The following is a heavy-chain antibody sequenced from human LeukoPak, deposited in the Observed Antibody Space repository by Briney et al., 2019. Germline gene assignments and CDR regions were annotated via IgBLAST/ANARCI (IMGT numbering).Heavy chain of an antibody. Sequence: IGEGSESGGTKFNPSLKSRVTISADTSKNQFSLKLNSVTAADTAVYYCAKNGQSGFSFDPWGQGTLVTVSS. D-gene: IGHD3-3*01. CDR3: AKNGQSGFSFDP. V-gene: IGHV4-34*01. CDR2: GSESGGT. J-gene: IGHJ5*02.